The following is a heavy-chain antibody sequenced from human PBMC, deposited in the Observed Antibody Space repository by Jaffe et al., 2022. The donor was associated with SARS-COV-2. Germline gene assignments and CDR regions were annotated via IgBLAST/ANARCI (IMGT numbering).Heavy chain of an antibody. D-gene: IGHD1-1*01. CDR2: ISSDGRTT. V-gene: IGHV3-74*01. J-gene: IGHJ4*02. Sequence: EAQLVESGGDLVQPGGSLRLTCAASGFTLSSSWLHWVRQVPGMGLVWVALISSDGRTTSYADSVKGRFTISRDNSKNTLYLQMNSLRADDTAVYYCARNLGGTSHYWGQGTLVTVSS. CDR1: GFTLSSSW. CDR3: ARNLGGTSHY.